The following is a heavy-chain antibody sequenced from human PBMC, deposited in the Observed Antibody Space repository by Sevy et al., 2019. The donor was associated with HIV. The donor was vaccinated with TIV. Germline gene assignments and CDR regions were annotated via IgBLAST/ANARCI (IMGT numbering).Heavy chain of an antibody. Sequence: GGSLRLSCAASGFTFSNYAMSWVRQAPGKGLEWVLAISGSGGSTYYADSVKGRFTISRDNSKNTLFLKMNSLRAEDTAVYFCAKWSELPSAPFDYWGQGTLVTVSS. CDR2: ISGSGGST. J-gene: IGHJ4*02. V-gene: IGHV3-23*01. D-gene: IGHD1-26*01. CDR1: GFTFSNYA. CDR3: AKWSELPSAPFDY.